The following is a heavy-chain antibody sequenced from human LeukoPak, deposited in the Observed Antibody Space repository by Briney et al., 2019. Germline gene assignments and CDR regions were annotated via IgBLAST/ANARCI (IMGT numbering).Heavy chain of an antibody. CDR1: DGSISSGSNY. CDR2: IYTSGST. J-gene: IGHJ4*02. D-gene: IGHD3-10*01. V-gene: IGHV4-61*02. CDR3: ARAPLYYYANAFDY. Sequence: SETLSLTCTVSDGSISSGSNYWNWIRQPAGKGLEWIRRIYTSGSTNYNPSLKSRVTTSVDTSKNQFSLKLSCVTAADTAVYYCARAPLYYYANAFDYWGQGTLVTVSS.